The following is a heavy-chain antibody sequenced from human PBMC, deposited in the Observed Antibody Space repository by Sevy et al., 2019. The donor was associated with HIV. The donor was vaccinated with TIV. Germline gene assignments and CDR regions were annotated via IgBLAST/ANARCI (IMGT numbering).Heavy chain of an antibody. D-gene: IGHD3-9*01. J-gene: IGHJ4*02. Sequence: GESLKISCKGSGYSFTASWIAWVRQMPGKGLEWMGIIYPGDSDTKYSPSFQGQVTISAARSISTAYLQWSSLKASDTAIYDCARHLNYDILTGYPPYFDYWGQGTQVTVSS. CDR2: IYPGDSDT. CDR3: ARHLNYDILTGYPPYFDY. V-gene: IGHV5-51*01. CDR1: GYSFTASW.